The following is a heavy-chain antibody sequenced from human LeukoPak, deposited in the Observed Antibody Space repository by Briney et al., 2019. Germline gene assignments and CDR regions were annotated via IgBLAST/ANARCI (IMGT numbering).Heavy chain of an antibody. CDR2: IYSGGST. J-gene: IGHJ4*02. CDR1: GFTFTSFA. CDR3: AVGYYYDSSGPRGYFDY. D-gene: IGHD3-22*01. Sequence: GGSLRLSCAASGFTFTSFAMSWVRQAPGKGLEWVSVIYSGGSTYYADSVKGRFTISRDNSKNTLYLQMNSLRAEDTAVYYCAVGYYYDSSGPRGYFDYWGQGTLVTVSS. V-gene: IGHV3-66*01.